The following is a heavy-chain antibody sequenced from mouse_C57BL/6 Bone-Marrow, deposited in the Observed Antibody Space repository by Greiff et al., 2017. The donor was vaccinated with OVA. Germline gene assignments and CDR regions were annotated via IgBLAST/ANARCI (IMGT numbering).Heavy chain of an antibody. CDR3: AISRIYYYGSSYY. Sequence: EVQLQQSGPELVKPGASVKISCKASGYSFTGYYMNWVKQSPEKSLEWIGEINPSTGGTTYNQKLKAKATLTVDKSSSTAYMQLKSLTSEDSAVYYCAISRIYYYGSSYYWGQGTLVTVSA. CDR2: INPSTGGT. D-gene: IGHD1-1*01. V-gene: IGHV1-42*01. CDR1: GYSFTGYY. J-gene: IGHJ3*01.